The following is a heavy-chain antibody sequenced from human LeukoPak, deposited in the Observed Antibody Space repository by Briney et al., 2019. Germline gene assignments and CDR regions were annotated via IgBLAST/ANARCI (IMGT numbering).Heavy chain of an antibody. D-gene: IGHD3-10*01. V-gene: IGHV3-7*01. CDR2: INPDGNEQ. CDR3: ARAGVGVTILDY. Sequence: GGSLRLSCAASGFTFSGSRMTWVRQTPGKGPELVAHINPDGNEQFYMDPVKGRFSITRDNAANSVHLQMNSLRVEDTALYYCARAGVGVTILDYWGQGTLVTVSS. J-gene: IGHJ4*02. CDR1: GFTFSGSR.